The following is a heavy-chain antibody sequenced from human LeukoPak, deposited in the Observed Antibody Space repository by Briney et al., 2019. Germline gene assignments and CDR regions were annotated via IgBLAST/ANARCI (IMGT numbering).Heavy chain of an antibody. CDR1: GFTFSNYA. V-gene: IGHV3-23*01. CDR2: VSDKGDAT. Sequence: GGSLRLSCAASGFTFSNYAMSWVRRAPGKGLEWFSTVSDKGDATAHADSVKGRFTISRDNAKNTLSLLMNILRAEDTAVYYCARVGPLATRSAGHYYFDLWGRGTLDTVSS. CDR3: ARVGPLATRSAGHYYFDL. J-gene: IGHJ2*01. D-gene: IGHD3-10*01.